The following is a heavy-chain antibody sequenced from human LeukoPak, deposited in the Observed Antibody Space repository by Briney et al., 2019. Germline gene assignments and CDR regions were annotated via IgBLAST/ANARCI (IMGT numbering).Heavy chain of an antibody. CDR2: IYPGDSDT. CDR3: ARRRDGYNYFVY. D-gene: IGHD5-24*01. V-gene: IGHV5-51*01. CDR1: GYTYDNYW. J-gene: IGHJ4*02. Sequence: GESLKISCKGSGYTYDNYWIGWVRQMPGQGLEWMGIIYPGDSDTRYSPSFQGQVTISADKSIMIAYLQWSSLKASDTAMYYCARRRDGYNYFVYWGQGTLVTVSS.